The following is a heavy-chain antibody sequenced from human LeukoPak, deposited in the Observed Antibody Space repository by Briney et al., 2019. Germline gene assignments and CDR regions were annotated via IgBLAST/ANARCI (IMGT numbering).Heavy chain of an antibody. Sequence: SETLSLTCTVSGGSISSYYWSWIRQPPGKGLEWIGYIYYSGSTNYNPSLKSRVTISVDTSKNQYSLKLSSVTAADTAVYYCARQNYYDSSGYYYFDYWGQGTLVTVSS. V-gene: IGHV4-59*08. CDR2: IYYSGST. J-gene: IGHJ4*02. CDR3: ARQNYYDSSGYYYFDY. D-gene: IGHD3-22*01. CDR1: GGSISSYY.